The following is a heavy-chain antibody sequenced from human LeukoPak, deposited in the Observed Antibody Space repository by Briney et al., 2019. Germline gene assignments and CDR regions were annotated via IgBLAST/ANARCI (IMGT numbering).Heavy chain of an antibody. J-gene: IGHJ6*04. V-gene: IGHV1-46*01. CDR3: ATYSEAGYYYYYGMDV. CDR1: GYTFTNYY. Sequence: GASVKVSCKASGYTFTNYYMHWVRRAPGQGLEWMGIINPSGGSTSYAQKFQGRVTMTRDTSTSTVYMELSSLRSEDTAVYYCATYSEAGYYYYYGMDVWGKGTTVTVSS. CDR2: INPSGGST. D-gene: IGHD2-15*01.